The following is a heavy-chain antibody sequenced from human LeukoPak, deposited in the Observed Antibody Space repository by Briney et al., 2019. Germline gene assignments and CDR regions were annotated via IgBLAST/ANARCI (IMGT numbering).Heavy chain of an antibody. J-gene: IGHJ5*02. Sequence: PSETLSLTCTVSGGYISTYFWSWIRQPPGKGLEWIGYVYYSGSTNYNPSLKSRVTILVDTSKNQFSLKLSSVTAADTAVYYCARGPHYGSGSTPASWFDPWGQGTLVTVSS. CDR2: VYYSGST. CDR3: ARGPHYGSGSTPASWFDP. V-gene: IGHV4-59*12. D-gene: IGHD3-10*01. CDR1: GGYISTYF.